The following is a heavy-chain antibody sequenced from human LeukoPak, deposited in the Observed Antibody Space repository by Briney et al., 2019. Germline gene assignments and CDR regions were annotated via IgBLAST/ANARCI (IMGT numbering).Heavy chain of an antibody. J-gene: IGHJ6*02. CDR1: GFTFSGYA. V-gene: IGHV3-30-3*01. Sequence: PGRSLRLSCAASGFTFSGYAMHWVRQAPGKGLEWVAVISYDGSNKYYADSVKGRFTISRDNSKNTLYLQMNSLRAEDTAVYYCARDTYYYDSSGYYPPQGYYYYGMDVWGQGTTVTVSS. CDR2: ISYDGSNK. D-gene: IGHD3-22*01. CDR3: ARDTYYYDSSGYYPPQGYYYYGMDV.